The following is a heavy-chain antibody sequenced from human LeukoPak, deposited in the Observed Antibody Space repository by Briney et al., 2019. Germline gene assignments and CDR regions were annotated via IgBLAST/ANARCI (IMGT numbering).Heavy chain of an antibody. Sequence: GGSLRLSCAPSGFTVNSNYMSWVRQAPGKGLEWVSIIYSGGSTYYADSVKGRFTISRDNSKNTLDLQMNSLRVEDTAVYFCARSKPTDYYYNGMDVWGQGTTVTVSS. D-gene: IGHD1-14*01. CDR1: GFTVNSNY. CDR3: ARSKPTDYYYNGMDV. CDR2: IYSGGST. J-gene: IGHJ6*02. V-gene: IGHV3-66*01.